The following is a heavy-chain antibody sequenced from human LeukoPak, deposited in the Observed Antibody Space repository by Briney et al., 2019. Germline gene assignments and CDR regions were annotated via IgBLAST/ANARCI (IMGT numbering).Heavy chain of an antibody. V-gene: IGHV4-30-4*01. Sequence: PSETLSLTCTVSGGSISSGDYYWSWIRQPPGKGLEWIGYIYYSGSTYYNPSLKSRVTISVDTSKNQFSLKLSSMTAADTAVYYCARDSAVVPFDYWGQGTLVTVSS. CDR3: ARDSAVVPFDY. CDR2: IYYSGST. D-gene: IGHD2-15*01. J-gene: IGHJ4*02. CDR1: GGSISSGDYY.